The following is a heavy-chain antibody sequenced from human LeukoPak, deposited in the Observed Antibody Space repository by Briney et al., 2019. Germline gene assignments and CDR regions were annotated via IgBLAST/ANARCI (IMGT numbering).Heavy chain of an antibody. CDR3: ARARNYYDSNPFDY. Sequence: PGGPLRLSCAASGFTFTTYWMSWVRQAPGKGLEWVANIKQDGSEKYYVDSVKGRFTISRDNAKNSLYLQMNSLRAEDTAVYYCARARNYYDSNPFDYWGQGTLVTVSS. D-gene: IGHD3-22*01. J-gene: IGHJ4*02. CDR1: GFTFTTYW. CDR2: IKQDGSEK. V-gene: IGHV3-7*01.